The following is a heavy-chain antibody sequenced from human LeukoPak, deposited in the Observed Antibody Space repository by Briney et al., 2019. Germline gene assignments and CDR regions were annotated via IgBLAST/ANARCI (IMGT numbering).Heavy chain of an antibody. CDR3: ARAPYDSGGYYDYYFDY. D-gene: IGHD3-22*01. J-gene: IGHJ4*02. V-gene: IGHV4-59*08. CDR1: GGSISSYY. Sequence: SETLSLTCTVSGGSISSYYWSWIRQPPGKGLEWIGYIYYSGSTNYNPSLKSRVTISVDTSKNQFSLKLSSVTAADTAVYYCARAPYDSGGYYDYYFDYWGQGTLVSVSS. CDR2: IYYSGST.